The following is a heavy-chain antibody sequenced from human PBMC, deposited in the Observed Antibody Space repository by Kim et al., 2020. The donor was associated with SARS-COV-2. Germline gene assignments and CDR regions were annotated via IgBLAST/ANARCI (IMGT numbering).Heavy chain of an antibody. D-gene: IGHD2-21*02. CDR3: SRGCGADCYSVGYYFDY. CDR2: ISYDGSNK. J-gene: IGHJ4*01. CDR1: GFTFSSYA. V-gene: IGHV3-30*04. Sequence: GGSLRLSCAASGFTFSSYAMHWVRQAPGKGLEWVAVISYDGSNKYYADSVKGRFTISRDNSKNTLYLQMNSLRAEDTAVYYSSRGCGADCYSVGYYFDY.